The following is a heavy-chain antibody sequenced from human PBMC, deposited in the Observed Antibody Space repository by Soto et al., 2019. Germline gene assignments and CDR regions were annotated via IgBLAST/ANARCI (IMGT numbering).Heavy chain of an antibody. D-gene: IGHD3-9*01. CDR3: ARDILTGYSAFDI. Sequence: GGSLRLSCAASGFTFSSYGMHWVRQAPGKGLEWVANIKEDGSEKYYVDSVKGRFTISRDNAKNSLYLQMNSLRAEDTAVYYCARDILTGYSAFDIWGQGTMVTVSS. V-gene: IGHV3-7*01. J-gene: IGHJ3*02. CDR2: IKEDGSEK. CDR1: GFTFSSYG.